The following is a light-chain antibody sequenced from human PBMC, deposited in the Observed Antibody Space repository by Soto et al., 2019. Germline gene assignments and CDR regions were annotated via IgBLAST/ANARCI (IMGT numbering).Light chain of an antibody. CDR3: QSYDSSLSADV. J-gene: IGLJ1*01. CDR1: SSNIGAHYD. Sequence: QSVLTQPPSVSGAPGQRVTISCTGSSSNIGAHYDVHWYQQLPGTAPKLLIYDNSNRPSGVPDRFSGSKSGASASLAITGLQAEDEADYYCQSYDSSLSADVFGAGTQLTVL. V-gene: IGLV1-40*01. CDR2: DNS.